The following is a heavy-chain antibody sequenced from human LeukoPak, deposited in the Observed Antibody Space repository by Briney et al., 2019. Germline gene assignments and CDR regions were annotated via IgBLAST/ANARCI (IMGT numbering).Heavy chain of an antibody. J-gene: IGHJ5*02. Sequence: ASVKVSCKASGYTFTSYDINWVRQATGQELECMGWMNPNSGNTGYAQKFQSRVTMSRNTSISTAYMELSSLRSEDTAVYYCARGVTIFLNWFDPWGQGTLVTVSS. CDR1: GYTFTSYD. V-gene: IGHV1-8*01. CDR2: MNPNSGNT. CDR3: ARGVTIFLNWFDP. D-gene: IGHD3-9*01.